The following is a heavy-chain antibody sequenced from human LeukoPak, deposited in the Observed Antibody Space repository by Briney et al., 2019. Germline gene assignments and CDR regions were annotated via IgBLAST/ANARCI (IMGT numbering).Heavy chain of an antibody. CDR3: ARGWFPLDY. D-gene: IGHD2-15*01. J-gene: IGHJ4*02. Sequence: QPGGSLRLSCAASGFTFSSYAMHWVRQAPGKGLEWVAVISYDGGNKYYADSVKGRFTISRDNSKNTLYLQMNSLRAEDTAVYYCARGWFPLDYWGQGTLVTVSS. CDR2: ISYDGGNK. CDR1: GFTFSSYA. V-gene: IGHV3-30*04.